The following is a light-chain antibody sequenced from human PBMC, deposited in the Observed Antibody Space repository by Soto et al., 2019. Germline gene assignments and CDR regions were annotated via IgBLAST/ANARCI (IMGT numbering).Light chain of an antibody. CDR2: DAS. Sequence: EVVLTQSPATLSLSPGESATLSCRASQSVSSYLAWYQQKLGQAPRLLIYDASNRATGIPARFSGSGSGTDFTLTISRREPEDFAVYFCQQRSNWPLTFGGGTKVEIK. CDR1: QSVSSY. V-gene: IGKV3-11*01. J-gene: IGKJ4*01. CDR3: QQRSNWPLT.